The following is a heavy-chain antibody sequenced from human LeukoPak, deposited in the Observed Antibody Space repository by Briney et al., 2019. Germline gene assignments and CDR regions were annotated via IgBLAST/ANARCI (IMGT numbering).Heavy chain of an antibody. CDR1: GGTFSSYA. D-gene: IGHD6-13*01. CDR3: ARSSSSWYEGPPFDP. J-gene: IGHJ5*02. V-gene: IGHV1-69*05. Sequence: SVKVSCKASGGTFSSYATSWVRQAPGQGLEWMGRIIPIFGTANYAQKFQGRVTITTDESTSTAYVELSSLRSEDPAVYYCARSSSSWYEGPPFDPWGQGTLVTVSS. CDR2: IIPIFGTA.